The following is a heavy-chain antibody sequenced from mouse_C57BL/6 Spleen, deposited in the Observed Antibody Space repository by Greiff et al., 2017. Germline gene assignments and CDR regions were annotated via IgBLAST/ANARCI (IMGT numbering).Heavy chain of an antibody. D-gene: IGHD1-1*01. V-gene: IGHV1-82*01. CDR2: IYPGDGDT. Sequence: VQLQQSGPELVKPGASVKISCKASGYAFSSSRLNWVKQRPGKGLEWIGRIYPGDGDTNYNGKFKVKATLTADKSSSTAYMQLSSLTSEDSAVYFCAGGEDYGSYFDYWGQGTTLTVSS. J-gene: IGHJ2*01. CDR1: GYAFSSSR. CDR3: AGGEDYGSYFDY.